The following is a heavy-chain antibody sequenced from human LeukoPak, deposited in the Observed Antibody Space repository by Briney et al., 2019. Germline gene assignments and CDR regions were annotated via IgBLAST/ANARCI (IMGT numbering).Heavy chain of an antibody. J-gene: IGHJ5*02. Sequence: GGSLRLSCAASGFTFSSYSMNWVRQAPGKGLEWVSSISSGSSYIYYADSVKGRFTISRDNAKNSLYLQMNSLRAEDTAVYYCARDESSWFGELSPLFDPWGQGTLVTVSS. D-gene: IGHD3-10*01. CDR1: GFTFSSYS. V-gene: IGHV3-21*01. CDR3: ARDESSWFGELSPLFDP. CDR2: ISSGSSYI.